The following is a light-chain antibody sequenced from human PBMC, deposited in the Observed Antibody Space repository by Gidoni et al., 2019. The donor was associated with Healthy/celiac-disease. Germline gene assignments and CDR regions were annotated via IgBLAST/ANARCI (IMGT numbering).Light chain of an antibody. Sequence: DIQMTQSPSSLSASVGDRVTITCRASQSISSYLTWYQQKPGKAPKLLIYAASSLQSGVPASISGSGSGTEFTLTSSSLQPEDFATYYCQQSYSTPPYTFXXXTKLEIK. V-gene: IGKV1-39*01. CDR1: QSISSY. CDR3: QQSYSTPPYT. CDR2: AAS. J-gene: IGKJ2*01.